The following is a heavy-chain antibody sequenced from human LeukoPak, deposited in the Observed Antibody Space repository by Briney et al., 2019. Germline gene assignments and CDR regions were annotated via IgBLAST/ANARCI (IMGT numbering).Heavy chain of an antibody. D-gene: IGHD3-22*01. CDR3: ASAENYYGWFDP. J-gene: IGHJ5*02. CDR1: GYTFTSYY. CDR2: INPSGGST. V-gene: IGHV1-46*01. Sequence: ASVRVSCKASGYTFTSYYMHWVRQAPGQGLEWMGIINPSGGSTSYAQKFQGRVTMTRDTSTSTVYMELSSLRSEDTAVYYCASAENYYGWFDPWGQGTLVTVSS.